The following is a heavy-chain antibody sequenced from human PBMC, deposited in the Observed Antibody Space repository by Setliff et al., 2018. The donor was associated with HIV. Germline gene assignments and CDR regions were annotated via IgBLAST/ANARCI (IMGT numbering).Heavy chain of an antibody. CDR1: GGSFSGFD. CDR2: INHSDFT. CDR3: ARSRDAGGWYFDL. V-gene: IGHV4-34*01. J-gene: IGHJ2*01. D-gene: IGHD3-10*01. Sequence: SETLSLTCAVYGGSFSGFDWNWSWIRQPPGKGLEWIGEINHSDFTNYNPSLKSRITISVDTSKNQFSLKVSSVTAADAAVYYCARSRDAGGWYFDLWGRGTLVTVSS.